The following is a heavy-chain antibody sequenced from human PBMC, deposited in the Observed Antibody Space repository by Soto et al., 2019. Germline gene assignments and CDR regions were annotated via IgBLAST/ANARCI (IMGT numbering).Heavy chain of an antibody. CDR2: INPGNSDT. D-gene: IGHD6-19*01. J-gene: IGHJ5*01. Sequence: PGESLNLSCEGSGYSFTTYWINWVRQMPGKGLEWMGIINPGNSDTRYSPSFQGHVTISADKSISTAYLQWSSLEASDTAMYYCARRVSVSGAPFDSWGQGTLVTVSS. CDR3: ARRVSVSGAPFDS. V-gene: IGHV5-51*01. CDR1: GYSFTTYW.